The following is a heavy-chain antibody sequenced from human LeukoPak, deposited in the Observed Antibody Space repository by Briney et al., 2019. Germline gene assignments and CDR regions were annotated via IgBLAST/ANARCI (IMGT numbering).Heavy chain of an antibody. CDR3: AKDMGGYNYFDY. CDR1: GFTFDDCA. V-gene: IGHV3-9*01. J-gene: IGHJ4*02. CDR2: ISWNSGSI. D-gene: IGHD5-12*01. Sequence: GRSLRLSCAASGFTFDDCAMHWVRQAPGKGLEWVSGISWNSGSIGYADSVKGRFTISRDNAKNSLYLQMNSLRAEDTALYYCAKDMGGYNYFDYWGQGTLVTVSS.